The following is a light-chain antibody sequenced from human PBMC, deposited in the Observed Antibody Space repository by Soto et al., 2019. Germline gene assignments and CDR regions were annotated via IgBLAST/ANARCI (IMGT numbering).Light chain of an antibody. V-gene: IGKV1-27*01. CDR2: AAS. CDR1: QGISNY. Sequence: DIQMTQSPSSLSASVGDRVTITCRASQGISNYLAWYQQKPGKVPKLLIYAASTLQSGVPSRFSGSGSGTDFTLTISSLQPEAVATYYCQNYNSAEFGKGTKVHI. J-gene: IGKJ1*01. CDR3: QNYNSAE.